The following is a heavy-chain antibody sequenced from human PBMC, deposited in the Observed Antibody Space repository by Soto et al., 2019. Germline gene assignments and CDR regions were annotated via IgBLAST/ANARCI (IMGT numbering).Heavy chain of an antibody. CDR1: GDTFSFYS. CDR2: VNPILSMS. CDR3: ATSYGSGYRAFDY. Sequence: QVQLVQSGAEVKRPGSSVKVSCKASGDTFSFYSINWVRQAPGLGLEWMGRVNPILSMSNYAQRFQGRVTLTADKSTSTADMELSGLGSEDTAMYYCATSYGSGYRAFDYWGQGALVTVSS. V-gene: IGHV1-69*04. J-gene: IGHJ4*02. D-gene: IGHD3-10*01.